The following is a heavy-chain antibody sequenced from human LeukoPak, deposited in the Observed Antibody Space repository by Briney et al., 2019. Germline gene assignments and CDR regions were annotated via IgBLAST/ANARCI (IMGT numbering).Heavy chain of an antibody. V-gene: IGHV1-2*02. Sequence: GASVKVSCKASGYTFTGYYMHWVRQAPGQGLEWMGWINPDSGGTNYAQKFQGRVTMTRDTSISTAYMELSRLRSDDTAVYYCARVRRDYYGSGSHYYYYYMDVWGKGTTVTISS. CDR2: INPDSGGT. J-gene: IGHJ6*03. CDR1: GYTFTGYY. CDR3: ARVRRDYYGSGSHYYYYYMDV. D-gene: IGHD3-10*01.